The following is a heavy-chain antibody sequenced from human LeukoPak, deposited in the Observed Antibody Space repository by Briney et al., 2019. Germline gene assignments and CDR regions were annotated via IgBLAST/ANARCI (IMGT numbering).Heavy chain of an antibody. Sequence: ASVKVSCKASGYAFTSYSISWVRQAPGQGLEWMGWISAYNGNTNYAQTLQGRVTMTTDTSTSTAFMELRRLRADDPAVYYCARDGSIFGVWNWFDPWGQGTLVTVSS. CDR3: ARDGSIFGVWNWFDP. D-gene: IGHD3-3*01. CDR2: ISAYNGNT. CDR1: GYAFTSYS. J-gene: IGHJ5*02. V-gene: IGHV1-18*01.